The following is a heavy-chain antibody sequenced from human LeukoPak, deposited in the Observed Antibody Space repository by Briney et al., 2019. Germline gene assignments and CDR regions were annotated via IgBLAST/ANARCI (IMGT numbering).Heavy chain of an antibody. CDR3: ARDKGASIAARPYYYYYYMDV. J-gene: IGHJ6*03. Sequence: GGSLRLSCAASGFTFSSYSMNWVRQAPGKGLEWVSYISSFSGTIYYADSVKGRFTISRDNAKNSLYLQMNSLRAEDTAVYYCARDKGASIAARPYYYYYYMDVWGKGTTVTVSS. CDR1: GFTFSSYS. D-gene: IGHD6-6*01. CDR2: ISSFSGTI. V-gene: IGHV3-48*01.